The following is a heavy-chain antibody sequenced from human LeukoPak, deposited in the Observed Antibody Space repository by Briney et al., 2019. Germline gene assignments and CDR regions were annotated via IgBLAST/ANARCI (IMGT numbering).Heavy chain of an antibody. CDR2: IIPIFGTA. Sequence: SVKVSCKASGGTFSSYAIGWVRQAPGQGLEWMGGIIPIFGTANYAQKFQGRVTITTDESTSTAYMELSSLRSEDTAVYYCARAVPGRECQLLPLDYWGQGTLVTVSS. CDR1: GGTFSSYA. V-gene: IGHV1-69*05. D-gene: IGHD2-2*01. CDR3: ARAVPGRECQLLPLDY. J-gene: IGHJ4*02.